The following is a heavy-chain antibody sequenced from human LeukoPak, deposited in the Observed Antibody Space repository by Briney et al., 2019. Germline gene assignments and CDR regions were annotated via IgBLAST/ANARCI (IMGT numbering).Heavy chain of an antibody. Sequence: TGGSLRLSCAASGFTFSSYSMNWVRQAPGKGLQWVALISYDGSNKYYADSVKGRFTISRDNSKNTLYLQMNSLRAEDTAVYYCARPRGAAAGTFGFDPWGQGTLVTVSS. CDR2: ISYDGSNK. CDR3: ARPRGAAAGTFGFDP. CDR1: GFTFSSYS. J-gene: IGHJ5*02. D-gene: IGHD6-13*01. V-gene: IGHV3-30*03.